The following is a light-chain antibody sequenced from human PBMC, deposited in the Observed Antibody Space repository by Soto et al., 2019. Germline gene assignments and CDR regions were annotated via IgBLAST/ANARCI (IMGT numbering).Light chain of an antibody. CDR1: QSLLHSNGYNY. V-gene: IGKV2-28*01. Sequence: DTVMTQSPLSLPVTPGEPASISCRSSQSLLHSNGYNYLDWYLQRPGQSPQLLIYLASFRASGVPDRFSGSGSGTDFTLKISRVEAAEVGVYYCMQALQTPSFGGGTKVEIK. J-gene: IGKJ4*01. CDR3: MQALQTPS. CDR2: LAS.